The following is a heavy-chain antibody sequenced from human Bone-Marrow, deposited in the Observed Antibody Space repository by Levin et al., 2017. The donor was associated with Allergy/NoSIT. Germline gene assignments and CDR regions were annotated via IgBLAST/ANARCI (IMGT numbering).Heavy chain of an antibody. CDR1: GYTFTSYG. V-gene: IGHV1-18*01. Sequence: GESLKISCQASGYTFTSYGISWVRQAPGQGLEWMGWISAYNGNTNYAQKLQGRVTMTTDTSTSTAYMELRSLRSDDTAVYYCARDRESLYDSSGDYYGMDVWGQGTTVTVSS. J-gene: IGHJ6*02. CDR2: ISAYNGNT. CDR3: ARDRESLYDSSGDYYGMDV. D-gene: IGHD3-22*01.